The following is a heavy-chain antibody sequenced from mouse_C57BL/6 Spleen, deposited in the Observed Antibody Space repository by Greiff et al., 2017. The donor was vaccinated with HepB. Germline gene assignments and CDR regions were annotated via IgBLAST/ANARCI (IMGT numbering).Heavy chain of an antibody. V-gene: IGHV1-80*01. Sequence: QVQLQQSGAELVKPGASVKISCKASGYAFSSYWMNWVKQRPGKGLEWIGQIYPGDGDTNYNGKFKGKATLTADKSSSTAYMQLSSLTSEDSAVYFCARDYGSSLWYFDVWGTGTTVTGSS. J-gene: IGHJ1*03. CDR1: GYAFSSYW. D-gene: IGHD1-1*01. CDR3: ARDYGSSLWYFDV. CDR2: IYPGDGDT.